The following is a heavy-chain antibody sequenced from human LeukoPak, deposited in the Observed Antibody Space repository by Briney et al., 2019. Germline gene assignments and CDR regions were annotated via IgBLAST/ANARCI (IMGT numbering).Heavy chain of an antibody. CDR1: GYSFANYW. V-gene: IGHV5-51*01. CDR3: ARGSIGYCSTTNCLDWFDP. CDR2: VYPDDSNT. J-gene: IGHJ5*02. D-gene: IGHD2-2*01. Sequence: GESLKISCKGSGYSFANYWIVWVRQMPGKGLELMGIVYPDDSNTRYSPSLQGQVTITSDKSISTAYLQWSSLKASDTAIYYCARGSIGYCSTTNCLDWFDPWGQGTLVTVSS.